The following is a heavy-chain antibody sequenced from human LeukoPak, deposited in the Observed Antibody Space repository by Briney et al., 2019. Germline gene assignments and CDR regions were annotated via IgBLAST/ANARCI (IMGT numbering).Heavy chain of an antibody. CDR2: IYYSGST. V-gene: IGHV4-31*03. CDR3: ARDRLPGLDYYYYGMDV. J-gene: IGHJ6*02. D-gene: IGHD3/OR15-3a*01. CDR1: GVSISSGGYY. Sequence: SETLSLTCTVSGVSISSGGYYWSWIRQHPGKGLEWIGYIYYSGSTYYNPSLKSRVTISVDTSKNQFSLKLSSVTAADTAVYYCARDRLPGLDYYYYGMDVWGQGTTVTVSS.